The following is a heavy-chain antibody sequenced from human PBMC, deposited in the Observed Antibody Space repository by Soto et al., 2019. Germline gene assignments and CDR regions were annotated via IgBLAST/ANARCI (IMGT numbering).Heavy chain of an antibody. CDR1: GYTFASYD. CDR3: ARGEGYCISTSCHNWFDP. CDR2: MNPNSGNT. V-gene: IGHV1-8*01. Sequence: EASVMVSCKASGYTFASYDINWVRQATGQGLEWMGWMNPNSGNTGYAQKFQGRVTMTRNTSISTAYMELSSLRSEDTAVYYCARGEGYCISTSCHNWFDPWGQGTLVTVSS. D-gene: IGHD2-2*01. J-gene: IGHJ5*02.